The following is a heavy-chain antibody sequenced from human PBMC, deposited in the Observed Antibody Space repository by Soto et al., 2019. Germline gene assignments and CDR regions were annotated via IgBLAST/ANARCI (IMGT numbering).Heavy chain of an antibody. CDR1: GDSVSSSSAA. CDR3: ARDLAAVPRAFDY. V-gene: IGHV6-1*01. D-gene: IGHD6-13*01. CDR2: TYYRSKWHS. J-gene: IGHJ4*02. Sequence: PSQTLSLTCAISGDSVSSSSAAWNWIRQPPSRGLEWLGRTYYRSKWHSDYAVSVKSRIAINPDTSKNQFSLNLRSVTAADTAVYYCARDLAAVPRAFDYWGRGTLVTVSS.